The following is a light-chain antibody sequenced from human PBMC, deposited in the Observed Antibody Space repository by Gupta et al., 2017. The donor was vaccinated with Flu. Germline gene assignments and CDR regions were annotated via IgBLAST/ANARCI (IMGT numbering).Light chain of an antibody. CDR3: DAWDESRKGLYV. J-gene: IGLJ1*01. V-gene: IGLV1-47*02. CDR1: RSSIGSSY. Sequence: VTISCSGSRSSIGSSYVFWYHQLPVTAPKLLIYRNNDRPSGGPDRFSGSKSGSSAALGISGLHAEEEADYYCDAWDESRKGLYVFGTGTKVTVL. CDR2: RNN.